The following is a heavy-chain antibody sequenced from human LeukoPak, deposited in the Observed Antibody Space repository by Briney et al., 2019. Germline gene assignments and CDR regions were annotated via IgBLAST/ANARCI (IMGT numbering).Heavy chain of an antibody. Sequence: SQTLSLTCAISGDSVSSNSAAWNWIRQSPSRGLEWLGRTYYRSKWYNDYAVSVKSRITINPDTSKNQFSLQLNSVTPEDTAVYYCARGPSERYYESSGYYYFDYWGQGTLGTVSS. CDR3: ARGPSERYYESSGYYYFDY. CDR1: GDSVSSNSAA. V-gene: IGHV6-1*01. J-gene: IGHJ4*02. CDR2: TYYRSKWYN. D-gene: IGHD3-22*01.